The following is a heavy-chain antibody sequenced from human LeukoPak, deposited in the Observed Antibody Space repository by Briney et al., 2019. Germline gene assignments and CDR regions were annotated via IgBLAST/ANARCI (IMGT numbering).Heavy chain of an antibody. V-gene: IGHV1-18*01. CDR2: ISAYNGNT. D-gene: IGHD4-17*01. CDR1: GYTFTSYG. CDR3: ARVRYGDYSFDY. J-gene: IGHJ4*02. Sequence: ASVKVSCKASGYTFTSYGISWVRRAPGQGLEWMGWISAYNGNTNYAQKLQGRVTMTTDTSTSTAYMELRSLRSDDTAVYYCARVRYGDYSFDYWGQGTLVTVSS.